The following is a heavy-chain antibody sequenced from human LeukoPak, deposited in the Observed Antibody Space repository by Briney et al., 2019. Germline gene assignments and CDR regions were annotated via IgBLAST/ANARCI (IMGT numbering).Heavy chain of an antibody. V-gene: IGHV4-59*08. D-gene: IGHD2-2*01. CDR1: GDSISSYY. CDR2: IYHSGST. J-gene: IGHJ4*02. Sequence: SETLSLTCSVSGDSISSYYWTWIRQPPGKGLEWIGYIYHSGSTNYNPSLKSRVTISIDTSKNQFSLKLSSVTAADTAVYYCARSAYQLLDYWGQGTLVTVSS. CDR3: ARSAYQLLDY.